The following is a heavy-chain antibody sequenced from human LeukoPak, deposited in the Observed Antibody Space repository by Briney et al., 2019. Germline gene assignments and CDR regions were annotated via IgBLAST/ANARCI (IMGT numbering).Heavy chain of an antibody. CDR3: VKDGSGSYYTYYFDY. J-gene: IGHJ4*02. CDR2: ISSNGGST. CDR1: GFTFSRYA. Sequence: PGGSLRLSYSASGFTFSRYAMHWVRQAPGKGLEYVSAISSNGGSTYYADSVKGRFTISGDNSKNTLYLQMSSLRAEDTAVYYCVKDGSGSYYTYYFDYWGQGTLVTVSS. D-gene: IGHD3-10*01. V-gene: IGHV3-64D*06.